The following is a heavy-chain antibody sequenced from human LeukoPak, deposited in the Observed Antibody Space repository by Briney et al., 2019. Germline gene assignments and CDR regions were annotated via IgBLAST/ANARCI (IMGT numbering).Heavy chain of an antibody. CDR1: GFTSSSYW. CDR3: ASEYYFDY. J-gene: IGHJ4*02. Sequence: PGGSLRLSCAASGFTSSSYWMSWVRQAPGKGLEWVANIKRDGSDKYYVDSVKGRFTISRDNAKNSLYLQMNSLRAEDTAVYYCASEYYFDYWGQGTLVTVSS. CDR2: IKRDGSDK. V-gene: IGHV3-7*01.